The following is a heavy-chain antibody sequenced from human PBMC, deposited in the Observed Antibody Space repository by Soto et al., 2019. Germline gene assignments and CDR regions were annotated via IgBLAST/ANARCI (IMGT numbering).Heavy chain of an antibody. J-gene: IGHJ4*02. CDR3: AREGNLGRWLQPLDF. D-gene: IGHD5-12*01. Sequence: PSETLSLTCTVSGGSISSSSYYWAWVRQPPGKGLEWIGYIYDSGSTNYNPSLKSRVTISVDTSKNHFSLRLISVTAADTAIYFCAREGNLGRWLQPLDFWGQGTLVTVSS. CDR2: IYDSGST. CDR1: GGSISSSSYY. V-gene: IGHV4-61*03.